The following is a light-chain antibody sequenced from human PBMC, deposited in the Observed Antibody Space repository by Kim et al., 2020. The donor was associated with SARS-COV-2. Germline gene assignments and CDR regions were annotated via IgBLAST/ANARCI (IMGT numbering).Light chain of an antibody. CDR2: AAS. J-gene: IGKJ1*01. V-gene: IGKV1-5*01. Sequence: ASVGDTVTMTCRASQSIGSFLAWYQHKPGKAPKMLLYAASTLQSGVPSRFRGSVSGTEFTLTISNLQPDDFATYYCQQYESNSWTFGQGTKVDIK. CDR3: QQYESNSWT. CDR1: QSIGSF.